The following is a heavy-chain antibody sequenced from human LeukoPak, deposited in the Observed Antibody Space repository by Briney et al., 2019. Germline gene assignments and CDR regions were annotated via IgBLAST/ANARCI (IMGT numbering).Heavy chain of an antibody. CDR2: ISAYNGNT. Sequence: GASVKVSCKASGYTFTSYGISWVRQAPGQGLEWMGWISAYNGNTNYAQKLQGRVTMTTDTSTSTAYMELRSLRSDDTAVYYCASHGSGSYFPDFDYWGQGTLVTVSS. V-gene: IGHV1-18*01. CDR3: ASHGSGSYFPDFDY. CDR1: GYTFTSYG. D-gene: IGHD1-26*01. J-gene: IGHJ4*02.